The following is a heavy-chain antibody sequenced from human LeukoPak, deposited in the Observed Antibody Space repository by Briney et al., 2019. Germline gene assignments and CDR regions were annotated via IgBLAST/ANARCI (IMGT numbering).Heavy chain of an antibody. D-gene: IGHD3-3*01. CDR2: IYDSGST. CDR3: ARVHLLSGFDFWSGSLTYFDN. J-gene: IGHJ4*02. V-gene: IGHV4-31*03. CDR1: GGSISSGDYY. Sequence: PSETLSLTCTVSGGSISSGDYYWTWIRQHPGKGLEWIGYIYDSGSTHYNPSLKSRLTVSVDTSKNQFSLKLTSVTAADTAVYYCARVHLLSGFDFWSGSLTYFDNWGQGTLVTVSS.